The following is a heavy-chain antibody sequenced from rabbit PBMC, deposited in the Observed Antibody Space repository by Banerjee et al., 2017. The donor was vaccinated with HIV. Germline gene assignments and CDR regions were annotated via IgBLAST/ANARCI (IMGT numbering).Heavy chain of an antibody. CDR2: IYAGKGSS. V-gene: IGHV1S7*01. CDR1: GFSFSSYY. CDR3: ARIDPRYYSSDWDYFNL. Sequence: QLVESGGGLVKPGASLTLTCKTSGFSFSSYYMNWVRQAPGKGLEWIGRIYAGKGSSDYANWVNGRFTISSDSAQNTVDLQMNSLTAADTATYFCARIDPRYYSSDWDYFNLWGPGTLVTVS. D-gene: IGHD4-1*01. J-gene: IGHJ4*01.